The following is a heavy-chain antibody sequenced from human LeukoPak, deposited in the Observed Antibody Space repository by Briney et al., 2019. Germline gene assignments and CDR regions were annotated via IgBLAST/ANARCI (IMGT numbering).Heavy chain of an antibody. J-gene: IGHJ6*03. Sequence: GGSLRLSCAASGFTFSSYGMHWVRQAPGKGLEWVAVIWDDGSNKYYADSVKGRFTISRDNSKNTLYLQMNSLRAEDTAVYYCARDRSIAASVAGYYYYMDVWGKGTTVTVSS. CDR2: IWDDGSNK. V-gene: IGHV3-33*01. CDR3: ARDRSIAASVAGYYYYMDV. D-gene: IGHD6-6*01. CDR1: GFTFSSYG.